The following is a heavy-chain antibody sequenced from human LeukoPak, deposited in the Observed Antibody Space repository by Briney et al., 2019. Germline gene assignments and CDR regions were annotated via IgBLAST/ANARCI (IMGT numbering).Heavy chain of an antibody. V-gene: IGHV4-34*01. Sequence: SETLSLTCGVYGGSFSGYYWSWIRQPPGKGLEWIGEINHSGSTNYNPSLKSRVTISVDTSKNQFSLKLTSVTAADTAVYYCARVYCGGGTCYHSRGWFDPWGQGTLVTVSS. D-gene: IGHD2-15*01. J-gene: IGHJ5*02. CDR2: INHSGST. CDR1: GGSFSGYY. CDR3: ARVYCGGGTCYHSRGWFDP.